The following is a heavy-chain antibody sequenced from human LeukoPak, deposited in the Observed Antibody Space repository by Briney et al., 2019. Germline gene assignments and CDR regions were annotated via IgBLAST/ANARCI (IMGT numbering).Heavy chain of an antibody. CDR1: GFSFSNYV. D-gene: IGHD4-17*01. J-gene: IGHJ6*03. V-gene: IGHV3-23*01. Sequence: GGSLRLSCAASGFSFSNYVMTWVRQAPGKGLEWVSAISGSGGSTYYADSVKGRFTISRDNSKNTLYLQMNSLRAEDTAVYYCAKAYYGAHMDVWGKGTTVTVSS. CDR3: AKAYYGAHMDV. CDR2: ISGSGGST.